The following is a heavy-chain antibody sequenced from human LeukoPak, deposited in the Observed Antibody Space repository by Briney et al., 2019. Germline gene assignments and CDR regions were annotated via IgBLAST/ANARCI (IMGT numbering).Heavy chain of an antibody. Sequence: GGSLRLSCAASGFTFNRHGMNWVRQAPGKGLEWVSHISSTSTTYYADSVKGRFTTSRDNAKNLLYLQMNSLRDEDTAVYYCAAAGDYWGQGTLVTVSS. D-gene: IGHD3-10*01. J-gene: IGHJ4*02. CDR1: GFTFNRHG. CDR2: ISSTSTT. V-gene: IGHV3-48*02. CDR3: AAAGDY.